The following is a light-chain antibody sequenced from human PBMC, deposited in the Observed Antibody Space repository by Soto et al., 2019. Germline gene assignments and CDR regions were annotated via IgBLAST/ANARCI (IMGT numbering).Light chain of an antibody. Sequence: QSVLTQPPSASGTPGQRVTVSCSGSDSNIGRNVVYWYQQLPGTAPKLLVYRSDQRPSGVPDRFSGSKSDTSASLAISGLRPEDEAYYFCAAWDDSRRGHYVFGTGTKVTVL. CDR3: AAWDDSRRGHYV. CDR1: DSNIGRNV. V-gene: IGLV1-47*01. J-gene: IGLJ1*01. CDR2: RSD.